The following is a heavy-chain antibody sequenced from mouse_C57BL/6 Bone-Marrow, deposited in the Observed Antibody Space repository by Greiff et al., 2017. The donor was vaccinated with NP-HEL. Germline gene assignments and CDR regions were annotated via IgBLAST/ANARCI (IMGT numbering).Heavy chain of an antibody. CDR1: GYTFTSYW. Sequence: QVQLQQPGAELVKPGASVKLSCKASGYTFTSYWMHWVKQRPGQGLEWIGMIHPNSGSTNYNEKFKSKATLTVDKSSSPAYMQLSSLTSEDSAVYYCAREAEGLYYYGSSAYYFDYWGQGTTLTVSS. CDR2: IHPNSGST. J-gene: IGHJ2*01. V-gene: IGHV1-64*01. CDR3: AREAEGLYYYGSSAYYFDY. D-gene: IGHD1-1*01.